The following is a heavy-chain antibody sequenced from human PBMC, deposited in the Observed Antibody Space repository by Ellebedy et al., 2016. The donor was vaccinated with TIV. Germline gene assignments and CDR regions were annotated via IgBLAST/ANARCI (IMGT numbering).Heavy chain of an antibody. CDR1: GFSLSTSGVG. D-gene: IGHD3-10*01. CDR3: AHNVYGSGSDHYDY. Sequence: SGPTLVKPTQTLTLTCTFSGFSLSTSGVGVGWIRQPPGKALEWLALTYWNDDKRYSPSLKSRLTITKDTSKNQVVLTMTNMDPVDTATYYCAHNVYGSGSDHYDYWGQGTLVTVSS. J-gene: IGHJ4*02. V-gene: IGHV2-5*01. CDR2: TYWNDDK.